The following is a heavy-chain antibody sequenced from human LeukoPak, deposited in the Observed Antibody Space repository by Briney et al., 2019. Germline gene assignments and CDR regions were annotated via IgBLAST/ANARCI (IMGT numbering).Heavy chain of an antibody. J-gene: IGHJ2*01. Sequence: SETLSLTCIVSGGSISSSRFYWGWIRQPPGKGLEWIGTIYYSGSTQYNPSLKSRVTIYVDTSKNQFSLNLNSMTAADTAVYYCARHVPSDLRIVVVTSDWYFDLWGRGTLVTVSS. CDR1: GGSISSSRFY. CDR2: IYYSGST. D-gene: IGHD2-21*02. CDR3: ARHVPSDLRIVVVTSDWYFDL. V-gene: IGHV4-39*01.